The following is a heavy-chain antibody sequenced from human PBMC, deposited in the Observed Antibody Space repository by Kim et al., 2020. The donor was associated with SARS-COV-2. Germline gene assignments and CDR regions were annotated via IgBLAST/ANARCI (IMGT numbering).Heavy chain of an antibody. CDR3: ARDRVTMVRGVTLGWFDP. CDR2: ISYDGSNK. CDR1: GFTFSSYG. Sequence: GGSLRLSCAASGFTFSSYGMHWVRQAPGKGLEWVAVISYDGSNKYYADSVKGRFTISRDNSKNTLYLQMNSLRAEDTAVYYCARDRVTMVRGVTLGWFDPWGQGTLVTVSS. V-gene: IGHV3-33*05. J-gene: IGHJ5*02. D-gene: IGHD3-10*01.